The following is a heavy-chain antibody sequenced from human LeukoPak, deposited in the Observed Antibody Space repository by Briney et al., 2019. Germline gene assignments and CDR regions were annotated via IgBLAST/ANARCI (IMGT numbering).Heavy chain of an antibody. D-gene: IGHD3-22*01. CDR2: ISGSGGST. V-gene: IGHV3-23*01. J-gene: IGHJ4*02. CDR1: GFTFSSYA. CDR3: AKRIDSSGYSFDY. Sequence: PGGSLRLSCAASGFTFSSYAMSWVRQAPGKGLEWVSAISGSGGSTYYADSVKGRFTISRDNSENTLYLQMNSLRAEDTAVYYCAKRIDSSGYSFDYWGQGTLVTVPS.